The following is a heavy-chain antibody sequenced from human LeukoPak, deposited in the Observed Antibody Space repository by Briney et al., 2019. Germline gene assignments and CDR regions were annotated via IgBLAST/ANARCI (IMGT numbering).Heavy chain of an antibody. Sequence: PGGSLRLSCAASGFSFSGYWMHWVPQAPGKGLVWVSRISSDGSSTRYADSVKGRFTISRDNAKNTVYLQMNSLRAEDTAVYYCTRWTVAPDYWGQGTLVTVSS. CDR2: ISSDGSST. J-gene: IGHJ4*02. V-gene: IGHV3-74*01. D-gene: IGHD3/OR15-3a*01. CDR3: TRWTVAPDY. CDR1: GFSFSGYW.